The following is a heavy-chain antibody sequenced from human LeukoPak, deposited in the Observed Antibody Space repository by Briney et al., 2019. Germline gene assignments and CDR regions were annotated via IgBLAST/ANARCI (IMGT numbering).Heavy chain of an antibody. J-gene: IGHJ4*02. D-gene: IGHD6-19*01. CDR3: ARVIRIAVADGKYYFDY. V-gene: IGHV1-69*01. Sequence: SVTVSFKASGGTFSSYAISWVRQAPGQGLEWMGGIIPIFGTSNYAQKFQGRVTITADESTNTAYMELSSLRSEDTAVYYCARVIRIAVADGKYYFDYWGQGTLVTVSS. CDR1: GGTFSSYA. CDR2: IIPIFGTS.